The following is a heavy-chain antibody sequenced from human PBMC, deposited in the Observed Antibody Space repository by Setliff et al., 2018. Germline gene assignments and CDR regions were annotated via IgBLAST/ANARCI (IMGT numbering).Heavy chain of an antibody. J-gene: IGHJ4*02. V-gene: IGHV3-33*08. CDR2: IWDDGGNK. Sequence: GGSLRLSCAASGFTFSSYRMHWVRQAPGKGLEWVAVIWDDGGNKYHADSVKGRFTISRDNSKNTLYLQMNSLRPEDTAVYYCARACSGSGCYAGLESWGQGTLVTVSS. D-gene: IGHD2-15*01. CDR1: GFTFSSYR. CDR3: ARACSGSGCYAGLES.